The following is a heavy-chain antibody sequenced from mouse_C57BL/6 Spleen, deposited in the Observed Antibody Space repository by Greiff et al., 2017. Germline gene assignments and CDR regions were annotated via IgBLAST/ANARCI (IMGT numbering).Heavy chain of an antibody. V-gene: IGHV1-53*01. CDR3: ARSASSYDYAMDY. J-gene: IGHJ4*01. Sequence: QVQLQQPGTELVKPGASVKLSCKASGYTFTSYWMHWVKQRPGQGLEWIGNIYPSNGGTNYNEKFKSKATLTVDKSSSTAYMQLSSLTSEDSAVYYCARSASSYDYAMDYWGQGTSVTVSS. CDR2: IYPSNGGT. CDR1: GYTFTSYW. D-gene: IGHD1-1*01.